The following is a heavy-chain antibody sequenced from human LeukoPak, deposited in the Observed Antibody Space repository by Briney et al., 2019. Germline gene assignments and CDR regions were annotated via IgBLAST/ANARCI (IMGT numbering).Heavy chain of an antibody. J-gene: IGHJ4*02. CDR3: ARENDRYGRIDY. D-gene: IGHD5-18*01. Sequence: SETLSLTCTVSGGSISSYYWSWVRQPPGKGLEWIGYVSYSGSTDYNPSLKSRVIISIDTSKNQFSLRLSSVTAANTAVYYCARENDRYGRIDYWGQGTQVTVSS. V-gene: IGHV4-59*01. CDR2: VSYSGST. CDR1: GGSISSYY.